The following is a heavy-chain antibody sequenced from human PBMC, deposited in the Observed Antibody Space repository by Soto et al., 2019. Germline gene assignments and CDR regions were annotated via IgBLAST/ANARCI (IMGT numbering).Heavy chain of an antibody. J-gene: IGHJ4*02. D-gene: IGHD3-3*01. Sequence: ASVKVSCKASGYTFTSYGISWVRQAPGQGLEGMGWISAYNGNKNYAQKLQGRVTMTTDTSTSTAYMELRSLRSDDTAVYYCAGDREYDFWSGYPYFDYWGQGTLVTVSS. CDR2: ISAYNGNK. V-gene: IGHV1-18*01. CDR3: AGDREYDFWSGYPYFDY. CDR1: GYTFTSYG.